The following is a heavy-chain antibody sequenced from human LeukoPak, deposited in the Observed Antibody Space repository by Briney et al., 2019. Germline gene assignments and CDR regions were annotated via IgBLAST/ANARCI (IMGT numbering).Heavy chain of an antibody. D-gene: IGHD1-26*01. Sequence: SETLSLTCTVSGGSISSGDYYWSWIRQPPGKGPEWIGYIYYSGSTYYNPSLKSRVTISVDTSKTQFSLKLSSVTAADTAVYYCARCVGATNGQWFDPWGQGTLVTVSS. CDR2: IYYSGST. CDR1: GGSISSGDYY. J-gene: IGHJ5*02. CDR3: ARCVGATNGQWFDP. V-gene: IGHV4-30-4*01.